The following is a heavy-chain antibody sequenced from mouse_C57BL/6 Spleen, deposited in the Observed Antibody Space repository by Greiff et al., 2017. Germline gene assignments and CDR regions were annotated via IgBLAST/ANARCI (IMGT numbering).Heavy chain of an antibody. Sequence: QVHVKQPGAELVRPGTSVKLSCKASGYTFTSYWMHWVKQRPGQGLEWIGVIDPSDSYTNYNQKFKGKATLTVDTSSSTAYMQLSSLTSEDSAVYYCARQLTGTSRYFDYWGQGTTLTVSS. J-gene: IGHJ2*01. CDR3: ARQLTGTSRYFDY. CDR2: IDPSDSYT. D-gene: IGHD4-1*01. CDR1: GYTFTSYW. V-gene: IGHV1-59*01.